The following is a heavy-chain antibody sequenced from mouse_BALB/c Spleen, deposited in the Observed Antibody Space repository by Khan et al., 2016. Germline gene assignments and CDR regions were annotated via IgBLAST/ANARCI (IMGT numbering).Heavy chain of an antibody. V-gene: IGHV9-3-1*01. CDR2: INTYTEET. J-gene: IGHJ2*01. CDR3: ASSGDNYDFDY. CDR1: GYTFTNYG. Sequence: QIQLVQSGPELKKPGETVNTSYKAYGYTFTNYGMNWVKQAPGKGLKWMGWINTYTEETTYTVDFTRRFAFSLETPACTANLQTINPKNEYPATYFCASSGDNYDFDYGGQGTTLTVYS. D-gene: IGHD1-3*01.